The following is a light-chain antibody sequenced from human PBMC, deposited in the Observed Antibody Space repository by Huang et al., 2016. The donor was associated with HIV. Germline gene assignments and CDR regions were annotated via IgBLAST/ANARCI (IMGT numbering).Light chain of an antibody. CDR2: AAS. J-gene: IGKJ1*01. V-gene: IGKV3-15*01. CDR1: QSVRSN. CDR3: QQYNNWPRT. Sequence: EIVMTQSPATLSVSPGERATLSCRASQSVRSNLAWYQQKPGQAPRLLIYAASTRVTGIPARCSGSGSGTEFTLTISSLQSEDFAVYYCQQYNNWPRTFGQGTKVEIK.